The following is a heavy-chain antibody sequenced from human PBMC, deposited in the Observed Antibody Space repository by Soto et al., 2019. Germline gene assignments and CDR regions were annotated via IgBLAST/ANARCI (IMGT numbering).Heavy chain of an antibody. V-gene: IGHV1-18*01. Sequence: ASVKVSCKASGYTFNNYGSSWVRQAPGRGLEWMGWISPYNGDTNSAPRLQGRVTMTTDTSTSTAYMELRSLRSDDTAVYYCTRDDRQADYGAKWYFDLWGRGTLVTSSS. CDR3: TRDDRQADYGAKWYFDL. J-gene: IGHJ2*01. CDR1: GYTFNNYG. D-gene: IGHD4-17*01. CDR2: ISPYNGDT.